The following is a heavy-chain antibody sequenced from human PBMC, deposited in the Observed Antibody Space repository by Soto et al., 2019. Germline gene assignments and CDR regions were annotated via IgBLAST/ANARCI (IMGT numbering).Heavy chain of an antibody. D-gene: IGHD3-10*01. V-gene: IGHV3-74*01. J-gene: IGHJ4*02. CDR2: INSGASTT. CDR1: GFTFSSSW. CDR3: ARGPTGWFGYDY. Sequence: EVQLVESGGGLVQPGGSLRLSCAASGFTFSSSWMHWVRQAPGKGLVWVSRINSGASTTNYADSVKGRFTISRDNARNTLYLQMDSLTADDTAVYYCARGPTGWFGYDYWGQGTVVTVSS.